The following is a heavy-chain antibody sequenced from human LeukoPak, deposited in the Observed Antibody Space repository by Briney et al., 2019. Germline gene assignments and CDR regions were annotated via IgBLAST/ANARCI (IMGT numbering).Heavy chain of an antibody. D-gene: IGHD3-22*01. Sequence: KPSETLSLTCAVYGGSFSGYYWSWIRQPPGKGLEWIGEIYHSGGTYYNPSLKSRVTMSVDTSKNQFSLKLSSVTAADTAVYYCARPSLPQYYYDSSGYYGNFQHWGQGTLVTVSS. J-gene: IGHJ1*01. V-gene: IGHV4-34*01. CDR2: IYHSGGT. CDR1: GGSFSGYY. CDR3: ARPSLPQYYYDSSGYYGNFQH.